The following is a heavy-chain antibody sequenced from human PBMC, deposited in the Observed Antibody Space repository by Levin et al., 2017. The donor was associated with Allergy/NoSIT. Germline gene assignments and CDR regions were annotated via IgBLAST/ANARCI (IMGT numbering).Heavy chain of an antibody. V-gene: IGHV4-39*01. CDR3: ARQLWFGELRGDAFDI. CDR1: GGSISSSNYY. Sequence: PSETLSLTCTVSGGSISSSNYYWGWIRQPPGKGLEWIGSFYYSGSTYYNPSLNSRVTISVDTSKNQFSLKLSSVTAADTAVYSCARQLWFGELRGDAFDIWGHGTMVTVSS. J-gene: IGHJ3*02. CDR2: FYYSGST. D-gene: IGHD3-10*01.